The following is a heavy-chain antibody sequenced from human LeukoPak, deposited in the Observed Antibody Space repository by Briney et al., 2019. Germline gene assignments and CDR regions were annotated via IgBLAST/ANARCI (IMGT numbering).Heavy chain of an antibody. CDR3: AKGGVAPDY. CDR1: GYTFSTYA. D-gene: IGHD2-21*01. Sequence: GGSLRLYFEASGYTFSTYAMHWVRRAPGYWLEWVAFIRLDGSDKYYADSVKGRFTISRDNSKNTLYLQMNSLRAEDTAVYYCAKGGVAPDYWGQGTLVTVSS. CDR2: IRLDGSDK. J-gene: IGHJ4*02. V-gene: IGHV3-30*02.